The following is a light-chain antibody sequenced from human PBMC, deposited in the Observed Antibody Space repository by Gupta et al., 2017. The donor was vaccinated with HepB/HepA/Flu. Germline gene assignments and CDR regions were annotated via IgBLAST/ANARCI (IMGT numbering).Light chain of an antibody. CDR2: KAS. Sequence: DIQSTQSPSTLSASVGDTVTTTCLSSQRISTWLAWSQQKPGKAPKVPIFKASTVQSGVPSRFSGSETGTEFTRTMSSLKPDDFATYYCQHYYTYPRTFGEGTKVEIK. V-gene: IGKV1-5*03. J-gene: IGKJ4*02. CDR3: QHYYTYPRT. CDR1: QRISTW.